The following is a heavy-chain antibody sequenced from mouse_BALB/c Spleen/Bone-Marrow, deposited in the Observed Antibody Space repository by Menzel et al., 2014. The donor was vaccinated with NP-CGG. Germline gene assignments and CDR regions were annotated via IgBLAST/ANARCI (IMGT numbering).Heavy chain of an antibody. V-gene: IGHV5-9-4*01. CDR2: ISSGGNYT. Sequence: EVQVVESGGGLVKPGGSLKLSCAAPGFTFSSYAMSWVRQSPEKRLEWVAEISSGGNYTYYPDTVTGRFTISRDNAKNILYLEMSSLRSDDTAMYYCVRAYGSSYAMDYWGQGTSVTVSS. J-gene: IGHJ4*01. D-gene: IGHD1-1*01. CDR1: GFTFSSYA. CDR3: VRAYGSSYAMDY.